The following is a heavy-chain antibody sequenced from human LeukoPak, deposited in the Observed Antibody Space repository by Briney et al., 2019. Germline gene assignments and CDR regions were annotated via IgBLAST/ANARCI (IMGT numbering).Heavy chain of an antibody. CDR2: VDPEDGET. CDR1: RYTFTDYY. CDR3: ATVYTASASYYFDY. Sequence: ASVKVSCKVSRYTFTDYYMHWVQQAPGKGLEWMGLVDPEDGETMYAEKFQGRVTITADTSTDTAYMELSSLRPEDTAVYYCATVYTASASYYFDYWGQGTLVTVSS. J-gene: IGHJ4*02. V-gene: IGHV1-69-2*01. D-gene: IGHD5-18*01.